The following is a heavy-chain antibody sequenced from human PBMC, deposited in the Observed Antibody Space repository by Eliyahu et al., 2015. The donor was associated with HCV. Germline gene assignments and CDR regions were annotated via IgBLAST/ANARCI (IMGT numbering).Heavy chain of an antibody. V-gene: IGHV2-70*01. D-gene: IGHD1-26*01. Sequence: QVTLRESGPALVKPTQTLTLTCTFSGFSLSTSGMCVSWIRQPPGKALEWLALIDWDDDKYYSTSLKTRLTISKGTSKNQVVLTMTNMDPVDTATYYCAQGLSGSYFPDDWGQGILVTVSS. CDR1: GFSLSTSGMC. CDR2: IDWDDDK. J-gene: IGHJ4*02. CDR3: AQGLSGSYFPDD.